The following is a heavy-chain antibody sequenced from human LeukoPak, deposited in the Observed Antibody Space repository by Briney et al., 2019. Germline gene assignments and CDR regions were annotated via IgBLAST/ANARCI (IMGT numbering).Heavy chain of an antibody. J-gene: IGHJ4*02. CDR2: IYYSGST. D-gene: IGHD3-10*01. CDR1: GGSISSGGYY. CDR3: ARLYYYGSGTLYYFDY. Sequence: SETLSLTCTVPGGSISSGGYYWSWIRQHPGKGLEWIGYIYYSGSTYYNPSLKSRVTISVDTSKNQFSLKLSSVTAADTAVYYCARLYYYGSGTLYYFDYWGQGTLVTVSS. V-gene: IGHV4-31*03.